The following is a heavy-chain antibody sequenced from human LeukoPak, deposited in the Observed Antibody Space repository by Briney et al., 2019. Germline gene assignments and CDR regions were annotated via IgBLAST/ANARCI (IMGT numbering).Heavy chain of an antibody. CDR2: IFYSGST. CDR3: ARHPSSSWSFDY. CDR1: GGSISSYY. J-gene: IGHJ4*02. Sequence: KTSETLSLTCTVSGGSISSYYWSWIRQPPGKGLEWIGYIFYSGSTNYNPSLKSRVTTSVDTSENQFSLRLNSVTAADTAVYYCARHPSSSWSFDYWGQGTLVTVSS. V-gene: IGHV4-59*08. D-gene: IGHD6-13*01.